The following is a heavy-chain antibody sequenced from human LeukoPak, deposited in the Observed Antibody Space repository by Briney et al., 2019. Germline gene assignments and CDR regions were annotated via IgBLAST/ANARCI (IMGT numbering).Heavy chain of an antibody. Sequence: SETLSLTCTVSGGSISSYYWSWIRQPPGKGLEWIGYIYYSGSTNYNPSLKSRVTISVDTSKNQFSLKLSSVTAADTAVYYCARVDKDSSGWYFFDYWGQGTLVTVSS. CDR3: ARVDKDSSGWYFFDY. CDR2: IYYSGST. J-gene: IGHJ4*02. D-gene: IGHD6-19*01. CDR1: GGSISSYY. V-gene: IGHV4-59*12.